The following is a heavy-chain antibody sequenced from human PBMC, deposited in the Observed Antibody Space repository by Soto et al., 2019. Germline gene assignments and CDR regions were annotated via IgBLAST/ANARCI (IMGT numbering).Heavy chain of an antibody. CDR1: GFTFSSYA. D-gene: IGHD2-2*01. CDR2: ISGSGGST. Sequence: GGSLRLSCAASGFTFSSYAMSWVRQAPGKGLEWVSAISGSGGSTYYADSVKGRFTISRDNSKNTLYLQMNSLRAEDTAVYYCAKDNRQLPPLPAPGDAFDIWGQGTMVTVSS. J-gene: IGHJ3*02. CDR3: AKDNRQLPPLPAPGDAFDI. V-gene: IGHV3-23*01.